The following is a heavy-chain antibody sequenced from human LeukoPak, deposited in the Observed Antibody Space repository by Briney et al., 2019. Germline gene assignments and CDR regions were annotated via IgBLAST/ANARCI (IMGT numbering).Heavy chain of an antibody. D-gene: IGHD2-2*01. V-gene: IGHV3-73*01. CDR3: AKYQLPLPS. J-gene: IGHJ4*02. CDR1: GFTFSGSA. CDR2: IRSKANSYAT. Sequence: GGSLKLSCAASGFTFSGSAMHWVRQASGKGLEWVGRIRSKANSYATAYAASVEGRFTISRDDSKNTAYLQMNSLKTEDTAVYYCAKYQLPLPSWGQGTLVTVSS.